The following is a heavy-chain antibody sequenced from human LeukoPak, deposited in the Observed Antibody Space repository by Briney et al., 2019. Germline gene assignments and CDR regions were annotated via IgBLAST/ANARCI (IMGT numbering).Heavy chain of an antibody. V-gene: IGHV3-30*02. D-gene: IGHD4-23*01. CDR2: IRFDGSNK. CDR1: GFTVSSNY. CDR3: AKDRRDYGGNIDY. Sequence: PGGSLRLSCAASGFTVSSNYMSWVRQAPGKGLEWVAFIRFDGSNKYYADSMKGRFTISRDNSKNTLYLQMNSLRPEDTAVYYCAKDRRDYGGNIDYWGQGTLVTVSS. J-gene: IGHJ4*02.